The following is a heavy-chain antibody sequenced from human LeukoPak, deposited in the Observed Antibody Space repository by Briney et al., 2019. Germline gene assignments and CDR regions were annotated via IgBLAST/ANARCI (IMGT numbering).Heavy chain of an antibody. CDR2: IDTNTGNP. CDR1: GYTFTNYA. V-gene: IGHV7-4-1*02. D-gene: IGHD4-17*01. Sequence: ASVKVSCKASGYTFTNYAVHWVRQAPGQGLEWMGWIDTNTGNPTYAQGFTGRCVFSLDTSVSTAYLQISSLKAEDTAVYYCARDSPFGDFGAFDIWGQGTMVTVSS. J-gene: IGHJ3*02. CDR3: ARDSPFGDFGAFDI.